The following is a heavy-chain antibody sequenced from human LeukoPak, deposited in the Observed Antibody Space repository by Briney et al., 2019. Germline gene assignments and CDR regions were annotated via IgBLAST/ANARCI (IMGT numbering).Heavy chain of an antibody. J-gene: IGHJ4*02. CDR3: ARGGRKGGYYYDSSGYYSEVDY. CDR1: GFTFSSYW. D-gene: IGHD3-22*01. V-gene: IGHV3-48*04. CDR2: ISSSGSTI. Sequence: GGSLRLSCAASGFTFSSYWMSWGRQAPGKGLEWGSYISSSGSTIYYADSVKGRFTISRDNAKNSLYLQMNSLRAEDTAVYYCARGGRKGGYYYDSSGYYSEVDYWGQGTLVTVSS.